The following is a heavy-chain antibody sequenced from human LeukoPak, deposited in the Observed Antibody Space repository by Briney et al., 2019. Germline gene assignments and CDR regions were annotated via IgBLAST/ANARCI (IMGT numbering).Heavy chain of an antibody. Sequence: PGGSLRLSCAASGFTFDDYGMSWVRQAPGKGLEWVSGINWNGGSTGYADSVKGRFTISRDNAKNSLYLQMNSLRGEDTAVYYCAKDKGDGILYFGSGFDYWGQGTLVTVSS. J-gene: IGHJ4*02. D-gene: IGHD2-8*01. V-gene: IGHV3-20*04. CDR1: GFTFDDYG. CDR2: INWNGGST. CDR3: AKDKGDGILYFGSGFDY.